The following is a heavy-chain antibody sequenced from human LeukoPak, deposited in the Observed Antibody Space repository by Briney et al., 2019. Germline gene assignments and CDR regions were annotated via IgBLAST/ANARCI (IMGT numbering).Heavy chain of an antibody. D-gene: IGHD2-2*01. Sequence: GGSLRLSCAASGFTFSSYGMHWVRQAPGKGLEWVAVIWYDGSNKYYADSVKGRFTISRDNSKNTLYLQMNSLRAEDTAVYYCARDEWYCSSTSCYAPHYYYGMDVWGQGTTVTVSS. V-gene: IGHV3-33*08. CDR1: GFTFSSYG. J-gene: IGHJ6*02. CDR2: IWYDGSNK. CDR3: ARDEWYCSSTSCYAPHYYYGMDV.